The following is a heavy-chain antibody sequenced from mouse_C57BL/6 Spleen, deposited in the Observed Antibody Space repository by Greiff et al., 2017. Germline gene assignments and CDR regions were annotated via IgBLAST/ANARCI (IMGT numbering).Heavy chain of an antibody. CDR1: GYTFTSYW. CDR3: ARSGDSERYFDY. CDR2: IHPNSGST. D-gene: IGHD1-3*01. Sequence: QVQLQQPGAELVKPGASVKLSCKASGYTFTSYWMHWVKKRPGQGLEWIGMIHPNSGSTNYNEKFKSKATLTVDKSSSTAYMRLSSLTSEDSAVYDCARSGDSERYFDYWGQGTTLTVSS. V-gene: IGHV1-64*01. J-gene: IGHJ2*01.